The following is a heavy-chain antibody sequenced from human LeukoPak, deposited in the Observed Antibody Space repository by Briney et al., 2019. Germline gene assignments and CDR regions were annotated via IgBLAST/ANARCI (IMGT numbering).Heavy chain of an antibody. D-gene: IGHD1-26*01. J-gene: IGHJ4*02. V-gene: IGHV3-9*01. Sequence: GRSLRLSCAASGFTFDDYAMHWVRQAPGKGLEWVSGISWNSGSTGYADSVKGRFTISRDNAKNSLYLQMNSLRAEDTALYYCAKESEYVGAVDYWGQGTLVTASS. CDR3: AKESEYVGAVDY. CDR1: GFTFDDYA. CDR2: ISWNSGST.